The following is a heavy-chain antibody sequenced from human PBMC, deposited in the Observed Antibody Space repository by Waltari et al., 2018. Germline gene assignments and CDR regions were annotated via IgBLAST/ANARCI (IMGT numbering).Heavy chain of an antibody. CDR2: INHSGST. CDR3: ARTRAITPSAYYYGMDV. V-gene: IGHV4-34*01. J-gene: IGHJ6*02. Sequence: QVQLQQWGAGLLKPSETLSLTCAVYGGSFSGYYWSWIRQPPGKGLEWIGEINHSGSTNYNPSRKSLVTISVDTSKNLFSLKLSSVTAADTSVYYCARTRAITPSAYYYGMDVWGQGTTVTVSS. D-gene: IGHD5-12*01. CDR1: GGSFSGYY.